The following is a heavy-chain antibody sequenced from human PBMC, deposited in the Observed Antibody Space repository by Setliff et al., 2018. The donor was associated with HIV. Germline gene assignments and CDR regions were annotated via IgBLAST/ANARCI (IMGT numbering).Heavy chain of an antibody. CDR2: IYYNGNT. CDR1: GGSISSTTYW. V-gene: IGHV4-39*07. CDR3: ARSIHGGGSEPFDT. J-gene: IGHJ5*02. Sequence: SETLSLTCTVSGGSISSTTYWWGWIRQPPGKGLEWIGTIYYNGNTFYNPSLEDRVTMSVDTSNNQFSLSLRSVTAADTAIYYCARSIHGGGSEPFDTWGQGSLVTVSS. D-gene: IGHD3-10*01.